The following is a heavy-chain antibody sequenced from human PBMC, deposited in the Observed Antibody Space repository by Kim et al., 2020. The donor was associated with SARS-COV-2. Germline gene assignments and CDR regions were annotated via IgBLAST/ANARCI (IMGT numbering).Heavy chain of an antibody. CDR3: ARDRRTYSYGSGYYYYGMDV. CDR1: GGSISSGGYY. V-gene: IGHV4-31*03. CDR2: IYYSGST. J-gene: IGHJ6*02. D-gene: IGHD3-10*01. Sequence: SETLSLTCTVSGGSISSGGYYWSWIRQHPGKGLEWIGYIYYSGSTYYNPSLKSRVTISVDTSKNQFSLKLSSVTAADTAVYYCARDRRTYSYGSGYYYYGMDVWGQGTTVTVSS.